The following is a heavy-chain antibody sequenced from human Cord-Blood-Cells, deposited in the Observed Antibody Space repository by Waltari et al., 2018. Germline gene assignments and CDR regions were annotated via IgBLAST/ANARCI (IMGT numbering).Heavy chain of an antibody. CDR1: GFTFSSYS. D-gene: IGHD4-4*01. Sequence: LVKPGGSLRLSCAASGFTFSSYSMNWVRQAPGKGLEWVSSISSSSSYIYYADSVKGRFTISRDNAKNSLYLQMNSLRAEDTAVYYCARDPVTTVTYYFDYWGQGTLVTVSS. CDR2: ISSSSSYI. CDR3: ARDPVTTVTYYFDY. J-gene: IGHJ4*02. V-gene: IGHV3-21*01.